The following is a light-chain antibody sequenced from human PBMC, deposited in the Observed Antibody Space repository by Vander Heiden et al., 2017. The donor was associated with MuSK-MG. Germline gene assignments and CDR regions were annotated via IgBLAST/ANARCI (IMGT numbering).Light chain of an antibody. J-gene: IGLJ1*01. CDR3: SSYTSSSTLFV. CDR1: SRDVGGYNY. CDR2: DVS. V-gene: IGLV2-14*01. Sequence: QSALTPPASVAVPPAQSITISCTGTSRDVGGYNYVSWYQQHPVKAPKLMIYDVSTRPSGVSNRFSGSKSGNTASLTISGLQAEDEADYYCSSYTSSSTLFVFGTGTKVTVL.